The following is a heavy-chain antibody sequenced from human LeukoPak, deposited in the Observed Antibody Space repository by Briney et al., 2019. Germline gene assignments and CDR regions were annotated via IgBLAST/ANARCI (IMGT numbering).Heavy chain of an antibody. CDR1: GRSISSYY. J-gene: IGHJ4*02. V-gene: IGHV4-59*08. CDR2: IYYSGST. CDR3: ARLSTGPPSDY. D-gene: IGHD3-10*01. Sequence: SETLSLTCTVSGRSISSYYWSWIRQPPGKGREWIGYIYYSGSTNYNPSLKSRVTISVDTSKNQFSLKLSSVTAADTAVYYCARLSTGPPSDYWGQGTLVTVSS.